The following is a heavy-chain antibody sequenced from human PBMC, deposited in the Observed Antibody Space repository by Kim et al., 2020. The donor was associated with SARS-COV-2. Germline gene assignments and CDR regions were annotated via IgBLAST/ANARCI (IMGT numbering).Heavy chain of an antibody. V-gene: IGHV4-39*01. CDR1: GCSISSSSYY. CDR3: ASQGYDSSGCYYSVDY. D-gene: IGHD3-22*01. Sequence: SETLSLTCTVSGCSISSSSYYWVRLRPPPGMGLVWIGCSYYSGSSYYNPSLKSCVTLTVDTPKNQFSLKLSPVTAADTVDYYGASQGYDSSGCYYSVDY. CDR2: SYYSGSS. J-gene: IGHJ4*01.